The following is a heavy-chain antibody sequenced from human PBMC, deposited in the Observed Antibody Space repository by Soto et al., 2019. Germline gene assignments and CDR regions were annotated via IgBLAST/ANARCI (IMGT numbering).Heavy chain of an antibody. Sequence: EVQLLESGGGLVQPGGSLRLSCAASGFTFSSYAMSWVRQAPGKGLEWVSAISGSGGSTYYADSVKGRFTISRDNSKNMLYLQMNSLRAEDTAVYYCAKDMYSSSWYFYYYAMDVWGQGTTVTVSS. CDR3: AKDMYSSSWYFYYYAMDV. CDR2: ISGSGGST. V-gene: IGHV3-23*01. D-gene: IGHD6-13*01. J-gene: IGHJ6*02. CDR1: GFTFSSYA.